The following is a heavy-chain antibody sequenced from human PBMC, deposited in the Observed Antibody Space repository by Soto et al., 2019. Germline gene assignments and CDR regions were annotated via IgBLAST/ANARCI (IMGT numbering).Heavy chain of an antibody. D-gene: IGHD3-9*01. Sequence: GGSLRLSCTASGFTFGDYAMSWFRQAPGKWLEWVGFIRSKAYGGTTEYAASVKGRFTISRDDSKSIAHLQMNSLKTEDTAVYYCTRVGGEDILTGYYYFDYWGQGTLVTVSS. V-gene: IGHV3-49*03. J-gene: IGHJ4*02. CDR1: GFTFGDYA. CDR2: IRSKAYGGTT. CDR3: TRVGGEDILTGYYYFDY.